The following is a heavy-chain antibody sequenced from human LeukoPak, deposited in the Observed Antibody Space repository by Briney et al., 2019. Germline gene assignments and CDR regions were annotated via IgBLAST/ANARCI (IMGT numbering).Heavy chain of an antibody. CDR1: GFTFSSNS. V-gene: IGHV3-21*01. CDR3: ARGEADFWSGYYTGD. Sequence: PGGSLRLPCAASGFTFSSNSMNWVRQAPGTGLEWVSSISSSSSYIYYADSVKGRFTISRDNAKNSLYLQMNSLRAEDTAVYYCARGEADFWSGYYTGDWGQGTLVTVSS. J-gene: IGHJ4*02. D-gene: IGHD3-3*01. CDR2: ISSSSSYI.